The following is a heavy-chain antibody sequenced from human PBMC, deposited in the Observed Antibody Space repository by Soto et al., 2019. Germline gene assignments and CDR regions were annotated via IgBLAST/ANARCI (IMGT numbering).Heavy chain of an antibody. V-gene: IGHV5-51*01. D-gene: IGHD6-19*01. CDR1: GYSFTSYW. CDR3: ARSRRGAYSSGWYSPSGYYNYGIDV. CDR2: IYPGDSDT. J-gene: IGHJ6*02. Sequence: LGESLKISCKGSGYSFTSYWIGWVRQMPGKGLEWMGIIYPGDSDTRYSPSFQGQVTISADKSISTAYLQWSSLKASDTAMYYCARSRRGAYSSGWYSPSGYYNYGIDVWGQGTKVTVSS.